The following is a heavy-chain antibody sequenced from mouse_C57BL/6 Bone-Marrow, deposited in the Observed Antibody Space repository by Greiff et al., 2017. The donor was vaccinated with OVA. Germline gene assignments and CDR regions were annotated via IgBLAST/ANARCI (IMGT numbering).Heavy chain of an antibody. CDR1: GFNIKDDY. CDR3: TTACYYSNYGFDY. Sequence: EVQLQQSGAELVRPGASVKLSCTASGFNIKDDYMHWVKQRPEKGLEWIGWIDPENGDTEYASKFQGKATITADTSSNTAYLQLSSLTSEDTAVYYCTTACYYSNYGFDYWGQGTTLTVSS. D-gene: IGHD2-5*01. V-gene: IGHV14-4*01. CDR2: IDPENGDT. J-gene: IGHJ2*01.